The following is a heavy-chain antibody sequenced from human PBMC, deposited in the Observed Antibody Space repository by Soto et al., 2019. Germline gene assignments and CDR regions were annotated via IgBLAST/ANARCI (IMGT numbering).Heavy chain of an antibody. J-gene: IGHJ3*02. CDR3: ASTPFVYYDILTGTAFDI. CDR1: GGSISSCY. CDR2: IYYSGST. D-gene: IGHD3-9*01. Sequence: PSETLSLTCTVSGGSISSCYLSWIRQPPGKGLEWIGYIYYSGSTNYNPSLKSRVTISVDTSKNQFSLKLSSVTAADTAVYYCASTPFVYYDILTGTAFDIWGQGTMVTV. V-gene: IGHV4-59*01.